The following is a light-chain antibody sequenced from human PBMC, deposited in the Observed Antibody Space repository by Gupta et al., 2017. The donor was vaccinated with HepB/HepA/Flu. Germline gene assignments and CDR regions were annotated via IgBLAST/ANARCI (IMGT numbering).Light chain of an antibody. J-gene: IGKJ3*01. V-gene: IGKV1-33*01. CDR1: QDISNY. CDR2: DAS. Sequence: DIQMTQSPSSLSASVGDRVTITCQASQDISNYLNWYQQKPGKAPKLLIYDASNLETGAPSRFSGSGSGTDFTFTISSLQPEDIATYYCLQDDNPPSTFGPGTKVDIK. CDR3: LQDDNPPST.